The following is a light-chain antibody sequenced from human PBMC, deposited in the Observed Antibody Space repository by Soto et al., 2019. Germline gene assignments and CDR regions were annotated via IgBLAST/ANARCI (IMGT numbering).Light chain of an antibody. CDR1: QYLTNNY. Sequence: EIVLTQSPGTLSLSPGERATLSCRASQYLTNNYLAWYQQKPRRAPTRVIYYAASRTTSSPDSWCGGRGGRKDFLTISSRLEDEDFAVYYWQQNCTSGTFGQGTKVDIK. V-gene: IGKV3-20*01. CDR3: QQNCTSGT. CDR2: YAA. J-gene: IGKJ1*01.